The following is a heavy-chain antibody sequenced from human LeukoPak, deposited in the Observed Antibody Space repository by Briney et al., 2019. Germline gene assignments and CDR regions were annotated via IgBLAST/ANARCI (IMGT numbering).Heavy chain of an antibody. CDR2: ISGVGSGGIT. Sequence: GGSLRLSCAASGFIFRDYGMTWVRQAPGKGLEWVSSISGVGSGGITYYADSVKGRFTISRDNSKNTLYLQMNSLRAEDTAVYYCAKASRYYYGSGIYFDYWGQGTLVTVSS. V-gene: IGHV3-23*01. D-gene: IGHD3-10*01. CDR1: GFIFRDYG. J-gene: IGHJ4*02. CDR3: AKASRYYYGSGIYFDY.